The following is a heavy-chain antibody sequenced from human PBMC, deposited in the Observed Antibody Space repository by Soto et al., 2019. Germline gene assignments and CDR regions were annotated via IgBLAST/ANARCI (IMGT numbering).Heavy chain of an antibody. J-gene: IGHJ4*02. CDR1: GYSFTSYY. Sequence: GESLKISCKASGYSFTSYYIGWVRQMPGKGLEWMGIIYPSDSDTKYSPSFQGQVTISADESISTAYLQWSSLKASDTAMYYCARPRLSGYVVDYWGQGTLVTVSS. V-gene: IGHV5-51*01. CDR2: IYPSDSDT. CDR3: ARPRLSGYVVDY. D-gene: IGHD3-22*01.